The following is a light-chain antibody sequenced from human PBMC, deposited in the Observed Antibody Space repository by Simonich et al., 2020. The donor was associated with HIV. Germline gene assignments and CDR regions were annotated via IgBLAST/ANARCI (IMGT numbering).Light chain of an antibody. CDR1: TGAVTFGHY. CDR2: DTS. CDR3: QLYYGGAWV. V-gene: IGLV7-46*01. J-gene: IGLJ3*02. Sequence: QAVVTQETSLTVSPGGTVTLTCGSSTGAVTFGHYPSWFQQKPGQAPRTLTYDTSNKHAGTPARFAGSLRGGKAALTLAGAQPEDEAEYYCQLYYGGAWVCGGGTKLTVL.